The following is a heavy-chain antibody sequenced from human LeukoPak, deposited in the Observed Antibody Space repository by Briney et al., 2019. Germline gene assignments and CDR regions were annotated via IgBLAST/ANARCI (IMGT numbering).Heavy chain of an antibody. CDR1: GFTVSNNY. CDR3: ARHTPSTFDF. V-gene: IGHV3-66*02. CDR2: IYSGGKT. Sequence: PGGSPRLSCAASGFTVSNNYMSWVRQAPGKALEWVSVIYSGGKTFYADSVKGRFTISRDNSINTLFLEMNRLGLEDAAVYYCARHTPSTFDFWGQGVVVTVSA. J-gene: IGHJ4*02.